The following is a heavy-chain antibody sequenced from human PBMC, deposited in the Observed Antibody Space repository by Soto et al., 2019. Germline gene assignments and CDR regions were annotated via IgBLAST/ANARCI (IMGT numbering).Heavy chain of an antibody. Sequence: GESLKISCKGSGYSFTSYWIGWVRQMPGKGLEWMGIIYPGDSDTRYSPSFQGQVTISADKSISTAYLQWSSLKASDTAMYYCARPRVVVAPPAPLAIWGQGTMVTVAS. CDR2: IYPGDSDT. D-gene: IGHD2-15*01. CDR3: ARPRVVVAPPAPLAI. J-gene: IGHJ3*02. CDR1: GYSFTSYW. V-gene: IGHV5-51*01.